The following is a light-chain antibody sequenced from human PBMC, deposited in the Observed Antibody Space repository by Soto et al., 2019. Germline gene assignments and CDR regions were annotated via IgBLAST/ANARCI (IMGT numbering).Light chain of an antibody. CDR1: QSISSW. V-gene: IGKV1-5*01. J-gene: IGKJ1*01. Sequence: DIQMTQSPSTLSASVGDRVTITCRASQSISSWLAWYQQKPGKAPKLLIYDASSLESGVPSRFSGSGSGTDFTLPISSLQPDDFATYYCQQYNSYPWTFGQGTKVEIK. CDR2: DAS. CDR3: QQYNSYPWT.